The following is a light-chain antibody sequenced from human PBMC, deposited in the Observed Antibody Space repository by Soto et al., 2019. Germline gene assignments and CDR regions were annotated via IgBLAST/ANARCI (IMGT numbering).Light chain of an antibody. Sequence: EVVLTQSPASLSLSSGERATLSFRASQSVDSYLVWYQQKPGQAPRLLIFGASNRATGIPARFSGSGSGTDFTLTINSLEPEDFAVYYCQQRSSWPITFGQGTRLEI. CDR3: QQRSSWPIT. V-gene: IGKV3-11*01. CDR2: GAS. J-gene: IGKJ5*01. CDR1: QSVDSY.